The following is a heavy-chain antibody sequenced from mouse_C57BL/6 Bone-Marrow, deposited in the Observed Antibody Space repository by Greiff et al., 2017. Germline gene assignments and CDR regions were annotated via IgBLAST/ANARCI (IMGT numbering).Heavy chain of an antibody. CDR1: GYTFTSYW. V-gene: IGHV1-69*01. D-gene: IGHD2-4*01. J-gene: IGHJ1*03. Sequence: QVQLQQSGAELVMPGASVKLSCKASGYTFTSYWMHWVKQRPGQGLEWIGEIYPSDSYTNYNQKFKGKSTLTVDKSSSTAYMQLSSLTSEDSAVYYYARADYDCAGYGDDWGKGTTVTVSS. CDR3: ARADYDCAGYGDD. CDR2: IYPSDSYT.